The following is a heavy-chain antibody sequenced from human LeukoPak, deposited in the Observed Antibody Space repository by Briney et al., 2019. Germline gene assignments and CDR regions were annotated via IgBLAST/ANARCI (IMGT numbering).Heavy chain of an antibody. CDR1: GYTFTSYY. CDR2: INPSGDST. J-gene: IGHJ6*03. D-gene: IGHD5-12*01. CDR3: ARGHSGYDYYYYYYMDV. Sequence: ASVKVSCKASGYTFTSYYMHWVRQAPGQGPEWMGIINPSGDSTSYAQKFQGRVTMTRDMSTSTVYMELSSLRSEDTAVYYCARGHSGYDYYYYYYMDVWGKGTTVTVSS. V-gene: IGHV1-46*01.